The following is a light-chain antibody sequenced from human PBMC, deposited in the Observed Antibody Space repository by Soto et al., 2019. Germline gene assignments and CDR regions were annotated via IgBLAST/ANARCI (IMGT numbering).Light chain of an antibody. CDR2: GVT. V-gene: IGLV2-23*02. CDR1: SSDVGNYDL. J-gene: IGLJ1*01. CDR3: CSYAGRSHYV. Sequence: ALTQPASVSGSPGQSITISCTGVSSDVGNYDLVSWYQQHPDKAPQLIIFGVTKRPSGVSNRFSGSKSGNTASLTISGLQTEDEADYYCCSYAGRSHYVFGTGTKVTV.